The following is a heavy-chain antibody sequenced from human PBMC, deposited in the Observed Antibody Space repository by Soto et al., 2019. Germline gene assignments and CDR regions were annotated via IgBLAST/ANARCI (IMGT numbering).Heavy chain of an antibody. CDR1: GYSFHNFG. Sequence: QVQLVQSGPEVKKPGASVKVSCKASGYSFHNFGIIWVRQAPGQGLEWMGWISGQIAKTNYAQKFQGKVTMTTDTSTSTAYMELNTLTSDEPAMYSCARGPPSGSFSLTPRYWGQGTLVTVSS. V-gene: IGHV1-18*04. CDR3: ARGPPSGSFSLTPRY. J-gene: IGHJ4*02. D-gene: IGHD1-26*01. CDR2: ISGQIAKT.